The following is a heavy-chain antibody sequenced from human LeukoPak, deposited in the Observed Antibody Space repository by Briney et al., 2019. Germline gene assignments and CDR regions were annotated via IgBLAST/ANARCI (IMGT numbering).Heavy chain of an antibody. V-gene: IGHV4-38-2*02. CDR1: GYSISSGYY. CDR2: VWHSGSS. Sequence: SETLSLNCTVSGYSISSGYYWGWIRQSPGKGLEWIGNVWHSGSSYYNPSLKSRITISVDTSKNQFSLSLSSVTVADTAVYYCARAGTNLGDYDFWGQGTLVTVSS. D-gene: IGHD4-17*01. CDR3: ARAGTNLGDYDF. J-gene: IGHJ4*02.